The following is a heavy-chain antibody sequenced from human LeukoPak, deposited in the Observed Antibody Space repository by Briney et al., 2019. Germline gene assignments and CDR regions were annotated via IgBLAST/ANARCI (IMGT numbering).Heavy chain of an antibody. J-gene: IGHJ6*02. CDR1: GGSLRTYY. CDR3: ARASRFYYGLDV. CDR2: VNHIGTT. V-gene: IGHV4-34*01. Sequence: SETLSLTCGVHGGSLRTYYWTWVRQPPGKGLEWIGEVNHIGTTNYNPTLESRVTISVDTAKNHLSLKLTSVTAADAAVYYCARASRFYYGLDVWGQGTTVTVSS.